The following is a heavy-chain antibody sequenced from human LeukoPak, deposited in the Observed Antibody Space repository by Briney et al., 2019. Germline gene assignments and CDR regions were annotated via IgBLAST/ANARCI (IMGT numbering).Heavy chain of an antibody. D-gene: IGHD1-1*01. CDR3: ARASYNWNDGGAFDI. Sequence: SETLSLTCTVSGGSISSGGYYWSWIRQPPGKGLEWIGYIYYSGSTYYNPSLKSRVTISVDTSKNQFSLKLSSVTAADTAVYYCARASYNWNDGGAFDIWGQGTMVTVSS. CDR1: GGSISSGGYY. V-gene: IGHV4-31*03. J-gene: IGHJ3*02. CDR2: IYYSGST.